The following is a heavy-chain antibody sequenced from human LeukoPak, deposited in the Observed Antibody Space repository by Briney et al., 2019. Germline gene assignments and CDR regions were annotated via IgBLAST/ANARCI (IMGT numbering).Heavy chain of an antibody. V-gene: IGHV3-74*01. J-gene: IGHJ5*02. Sequence: GGSLRLSCAASGFTFSSYWMHWVRQAPGKGLVWVSRINTDGSSTSYADSVKGRFTISRDNAKNTLYLQMNSLRAEDTAVYYCARAVGGSFTNWFDPWGQGTLVTVSS. D-gene: IGHD1-26*01. CDR3: ARAVGGSFTNWFDP. CDR2: INTDGSST. CDR1: GFTFSSYW.